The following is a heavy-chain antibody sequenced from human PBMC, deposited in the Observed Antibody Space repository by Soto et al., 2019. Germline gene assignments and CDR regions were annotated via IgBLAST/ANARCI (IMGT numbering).Heavy chain of an antibody. CDR2: THYSGST. D-gene: IGHD2-8*02. Sequence: PSETLSLTCTVSDDSITRSYWSWVRRPPGKGLEWVGYTHYSGSTNYNPSLMSRLTISVDTSKNQFSLNLRSVTAADTAVYYGARDKITGLFDYWGQGTLVTVSS. J-gene: IGHJ4*02. V-gene: IGHV4-59*12. CDR1: DDSITRSY. CDR3: ARDKITGLFDY.